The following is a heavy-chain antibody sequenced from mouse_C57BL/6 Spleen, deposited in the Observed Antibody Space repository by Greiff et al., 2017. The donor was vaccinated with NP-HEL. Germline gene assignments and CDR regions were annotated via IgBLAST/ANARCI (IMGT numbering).Heavy chain of an antibody. CDR2: ISYDGSN. Sequence: EVQLQESGPGLVKPSQSLSLTCSVTGYSITSGYYWNWIRQFPGNKLEWMGYISYDGSNNYNPSLKNRISITRDTSKNQFFLKLNSVTTEDTATYYCARPSSDYDWYFDVWGTGTTVTVSS. J-gene: IGHJ1*03. D-gene: IGHD2-4*01. CDR3: ARPSSDYDWYFDV. V-gene: IGHV3-6*01. CDR1: GYSITSGYY.